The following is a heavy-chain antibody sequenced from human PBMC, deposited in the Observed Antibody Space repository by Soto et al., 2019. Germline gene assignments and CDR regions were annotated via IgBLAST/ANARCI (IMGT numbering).Heavy chain of an antibody. D-gene: IGHD4-17*01. CDR1: CGSFSVYF. Sequence: LSLTCAVYCGSFSVYFWSLIRQPPGKGLEWIGEIFHGGSTNYSPSLKSRVTISVDTSKNQFSLELSSVTAADTAVYYCARDSLYYGDYAWGQGTLVTVSS. J-gene: IGHJ5*02. CDR2: IFHGGST. V-gene: IGHV4-34*12. CDR3: ARDSLYYGDYA.